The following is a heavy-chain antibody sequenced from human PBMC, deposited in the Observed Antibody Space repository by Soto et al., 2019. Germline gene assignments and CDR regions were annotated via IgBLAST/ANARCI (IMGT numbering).Heavy chain of an antibody. CDR1: GFTFSSYA. CDR2: ISGSGGST. CDR3: AKHREDIVATTPDV. V-gene: IGHV3-23*01. J-gene: IGHJ6*02. D-gene: IGHD5-12*01. Sequence: GGSPRLSCAASGFTFSSYAMSWVRQAPGKGLEWVSAISGSGGSTYYADSVKGWFTISRDNSKNTLYLQMNSLRAEDTAVYYCAKHREDIVATTPDVWGQGTTVTVSS.